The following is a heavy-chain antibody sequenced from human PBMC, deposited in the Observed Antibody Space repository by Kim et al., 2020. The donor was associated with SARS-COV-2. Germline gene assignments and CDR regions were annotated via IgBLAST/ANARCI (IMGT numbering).Heavy chain of an antibody. V-gene: IGHV1-18*01. D-gene: IGHD6-19*01. Sequence: ASVKVSCKASGYTFTSYGISWVRQAPGQGLEWMGWISAYNGNTNYAQKLQGRVTMTTDTSTSTAYMELRSLRSDDTAVYYCARVGSSGWYGYYFDYWGQGTLVTVSS. CDR2: ISAYNGNT. CDR1: GYTFTSYG. J-gene: IGHJ4*02. CDR3: ARVGSSGWYGYYFDY.